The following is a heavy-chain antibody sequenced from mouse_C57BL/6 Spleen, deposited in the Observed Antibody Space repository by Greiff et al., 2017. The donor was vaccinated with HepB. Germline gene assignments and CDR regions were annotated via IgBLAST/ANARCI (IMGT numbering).Heavy chain of an antibody. CDR1: GYTFTNYW. CDR3: ARGGGIYDGSFFDY. Sequence: QVQLQQSGAELVRPGTSVKMSCKASGYTFTNYWIGWAKQRPGHGLAWIGDIYPGGGYTNYNEKFKGKATLTADKSSSTAYMQFSSLTSEDSAIYYCARGGGIYDGSFFDYWGQGTTLTVSS. CDR2: IYPGGGYT. D-gene: IGHD2-3*01. J-gene: IGHJ2*01. V-gene: IGHV1-63*01.